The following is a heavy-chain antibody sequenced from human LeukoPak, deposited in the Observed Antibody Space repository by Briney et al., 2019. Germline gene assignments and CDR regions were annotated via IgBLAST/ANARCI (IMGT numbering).Heavy chain of an antibody. Sequence: PGGSLRLPCAASGFTFTTYAMMCVRQAPGRGLEWFSAISNTCDSTSHADTVKGRVTISRDNSKNTLFLQMNSLRDEDTAVYYCAKDNDPRAYSAYDSYDYWGQGTLVTVSS. V-gene: IGHV3-23*01. CDR1: GFTFTTYA. CDR3: AKDNDPRAYSAYDSYDY. D-gene: IGHD5-12*01. J-gene: IGHJ4*02. CDR2: ISNTCDST.